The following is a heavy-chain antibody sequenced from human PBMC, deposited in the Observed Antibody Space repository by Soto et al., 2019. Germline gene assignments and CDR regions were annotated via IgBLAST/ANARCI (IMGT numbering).Heavy chain of an antibody. V-gene: IGHV4-59*01. J-gene: IGHJ4*02. Sequence: PSETLSLTCTVSSDSISNYYCSWFRQPPGKGLEWIGYMHYNGYTSYNPSLKSRVTMSVDTSKNQFSLKLTSVNAADTAVYYCTRGGDAYKNGHWSQGTLVTVSS. D-gene: IGHD2-21*01. CDR3: TRGGDAYKNGH. CDR2: MHYNGYT. CDR1: SDSISNYY.